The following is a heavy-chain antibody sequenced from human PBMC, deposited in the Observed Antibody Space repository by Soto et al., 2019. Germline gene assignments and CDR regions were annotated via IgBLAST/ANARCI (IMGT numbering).Heavy chain of an antibody. CDR2: ISYDGSNK. J-gene: IGHJ6*02. CDR1: GFTFRSFT. CDR3: AKDLKGKYQLLYSIDYYYGMDV. V-gene: IGHV3-30*18. Sequence: PGGSLRLSCAASGFTFRSFTMNWVRQAPGKGLEWVAVISYDGSNKYYADSVKGRFTISRDNSKNTLYLQMNSLRAEDTAVYYCAKDLKGKYQLLYSIDYYYGMDVWGQGTTVTVSS. D-gene: IGHD2-2*02.